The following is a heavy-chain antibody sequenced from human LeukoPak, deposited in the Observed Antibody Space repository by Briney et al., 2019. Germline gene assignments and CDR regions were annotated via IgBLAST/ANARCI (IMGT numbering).Heavy chain of an antibody. CDR3: AREMVRGVTYYYYYGMDV. V-gene: IGHV1-18*01. D-gene: IGHD3-10*01. J-gene: IGHJ6*02. Sequence: ASVKVTCKTSGYTFTNYGISWVRQAPGQGLEWMGWISAYNGNTNYAQKLQGRVTMTTDTSTSTAYMELRSLRSDDTAVYYCAREMVRGVTYYYYYGMDVWGQGTTVIVSS. CDR2: ISAYNGNT. CDR1: GYTFTNYG.